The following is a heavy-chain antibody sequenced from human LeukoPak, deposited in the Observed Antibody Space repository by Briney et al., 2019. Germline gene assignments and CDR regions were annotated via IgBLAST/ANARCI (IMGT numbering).Heavy chain of an antibody. V-gene: IGHV3-30*18. CDR2: ISFDGSYK. Sequence: PGGSLRLSCAVSGFTFQTFGMHWVRQTPGKGLEWVALISFDGSYKYYTDSVKGRFTISRDNAKNSLYLQMNSLRAEDTAVYYCAELGITMIGGVWGKGTTVTISS. CDR3: AELGITMIGGV. D-gene: IGHD3-10*02. CDR1: GFTFQTFG. J-gene: IGHJ6*04.